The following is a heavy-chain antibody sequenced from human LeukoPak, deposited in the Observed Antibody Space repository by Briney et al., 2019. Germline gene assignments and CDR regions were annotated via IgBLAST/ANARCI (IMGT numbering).Heavy chain of an antibody. J-gene: IGHJ4*02. CDR2: IYSGGST. CDR1: GFTVSSSY. D-gene: IGHD5-18*01. V-gene: IGHV3-53*01. Sequence: PGGSLRLSCAASGFTVSSSYMSCVRQAPGEGLEWGSLIYSGGSTYYAAPVKGRFTISRDNSKNTLYLQMNSLRPEDTAVYYCAKGYNYAYEYWGQGTLVTVSS. CDR3: AKGYNYAYEY.